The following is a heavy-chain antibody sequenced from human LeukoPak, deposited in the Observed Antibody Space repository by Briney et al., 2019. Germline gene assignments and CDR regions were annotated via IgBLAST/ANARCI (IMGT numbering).Heavy chain of an antibody. CDR3: ARVERYYDFWSGYYTRWFDP. J-gene: IGHJ5*02. D-gene: IGHD3-3*01. V-gene: IGHV1-69*13. CDR1: GGTFSSYA. CDR2: IIPIFGTA. Sequence: SVKVSCKASGGTFSSYAISWVRQAPGQGLDWMGGIIPIFGTANYAQKFQGRVTITADESTSTAYMELSSLRSEDTAVYYCARVERYYDFWSGYYTRWFDPWGQGTLVTVSS.